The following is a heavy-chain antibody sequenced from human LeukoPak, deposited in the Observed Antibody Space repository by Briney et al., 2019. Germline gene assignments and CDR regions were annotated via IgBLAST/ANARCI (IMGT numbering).Heavy chain of an antibody. J-gene: IGHJ5*02. CDR1: GGSVSSGSYY. CDR2: IYYSGST. CDR3: ARGVTIFGGNWFDP. Sequence: SGTLSLTCAVSGGSVSSGSYYWSWIRQPPGKGLEWIGYIYYSGSTNYNPSLKSRVTISVDTSKNQFSLKLSSVTAADTAVYYCARGVTIFGGNWFDPWGQGTLVTVSS. D-gene: IGHD3-3*01. V-gene: IGHV4-61*01.